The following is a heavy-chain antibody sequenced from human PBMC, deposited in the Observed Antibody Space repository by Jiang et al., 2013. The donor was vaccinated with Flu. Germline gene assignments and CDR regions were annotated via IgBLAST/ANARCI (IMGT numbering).Heavy chain of an antibody. D-gene: IGHD3-10*01. J-gene: IGHJ6*02. CDR2: IYHTGST. CDR3: ARDRDPYYYGAGSYLYGMDV. V-gene: IGHV4-4*02. Sequence: SGGSISSSHLWTWVRQSPGGGLEWIGQIYHTGSTKYNPSLKSRQTISIDKSNDQFSLKLSSVTAADTAVYYCARDRDPYYYGAGSYLYGMDVWGQGTTVTVSS. CDR1: GGSISSSHL.